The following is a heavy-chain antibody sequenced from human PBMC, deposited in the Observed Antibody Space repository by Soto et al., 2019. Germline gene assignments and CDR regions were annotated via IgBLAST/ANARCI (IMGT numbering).Heavy chain of an antibody. CDR1: GGSISSGGHY. J-gene: IGHJ6*02. V-gene: IGHV4-31*01. CDR3: ARDRIVVVPDVKSRYYYYGMDV. Sequence: QVRLQESGPGLVRPSQTLSLSCTVSGGSISSGGHYWSWIRQHPGKGLEWIGHTYYNGSTSYNPSLKSHIVISVDTSKNQFSLNLSSVTAADTAVYYCARDRIVVVPDVKSRYYYYGMDVWGQGTTVTVS. CDR2: TYYNGST. D-gene: IGHD2-2*01.